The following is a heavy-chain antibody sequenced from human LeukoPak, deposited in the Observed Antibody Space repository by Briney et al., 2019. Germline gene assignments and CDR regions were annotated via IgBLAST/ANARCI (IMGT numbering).Heavy chain of an antibody. CDR2: ISSSSSTI. D-gene: IGHD6-19*01. J-gene: IGHJ6*03. CDR1: GFTFSSYS. Sequence: GGSLRLSCAASGFTFSSYSMNWVRQAPGKGLEWVSYISSSSSTIYYADSVKGRFTISRDNAKNSLYPQMNSLRAEDTAVYYCARDHQGSGWYYYYMDVWGKGTTVTVSS. V-gene: IGHV3-48*01. CDR3: ARDHQGSGWYYYYMDV.